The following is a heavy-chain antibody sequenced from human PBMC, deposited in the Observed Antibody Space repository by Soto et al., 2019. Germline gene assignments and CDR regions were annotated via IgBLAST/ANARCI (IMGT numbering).Heavy chain of an antibody. J-gene: IGHJ6*02. CDR1: GGSFSGYY. CDR3: GRGFGYGMDV. D-gene: IGHD3-10*01. V-gene: IGHV4-34*01. Sequence: PSETLSLTCAVYGGSFSGYYWSWIRQPPGKGLEWIGEINHSGSTNYNPSLKSRVTISVDTSKNQFSLKLSSVTAADTAVYYCGRGFGYGMDVWGQGTTVTVSS. CDR2: INHSGST.